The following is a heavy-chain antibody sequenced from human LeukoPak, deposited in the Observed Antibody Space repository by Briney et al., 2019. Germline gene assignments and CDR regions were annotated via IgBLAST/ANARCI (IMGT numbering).Heavy chain of an antibody. V-gene: IGHV3-23*01. J-gene: IGHJ4*02. CDR3: ARDGSSGGYPGY. CDR2: ISGSGGST. CDR1: GFTFSSYA. D-gene: IGHD1-26*01. Sequence: GGSLRLSCAASGFTFSSYAMSWVRQAPGKGLEWVSAISGSGGSTYYADSVKGRFTISRDNAKNSLYLQMNSLRAEDTAVYYCARDGSSGGYPGYWGQGTLVTVSS.